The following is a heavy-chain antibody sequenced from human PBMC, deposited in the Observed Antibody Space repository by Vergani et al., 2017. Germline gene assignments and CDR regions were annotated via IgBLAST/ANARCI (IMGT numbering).Heavy chain of an antibody. Sequence: QVQLQESGPGLVKPSETLSLTCTVSGGSVSSGSYYWSWIRQPPGKGLEWIGYIYYSGSTNYNPSLKSRVTISVDTSKNQFSLKLRSVTAADTAVYYCARAMTTVTTYYYYYGMDVWGQGTTVTVSS. J-gene: IGHJ6*02. V-gene: IGHV4-61*01. CDR3: ARAMTTVTTYYYYYGMDV. CDR2: IYYSGST. CDR1: GGSVSSGSYY. D-gene: IGHD4-17*01.